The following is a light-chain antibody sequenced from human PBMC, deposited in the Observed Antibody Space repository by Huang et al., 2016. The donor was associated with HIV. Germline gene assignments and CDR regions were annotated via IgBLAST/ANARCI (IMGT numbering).Light chain of an antibody. V-gene: IGKV1-9*01. J-gene: IGKJ4*01. CDR3: QQLNTYPLT. Sequence: IQLTQSPSSLSASVGDRVTITCRASQGIRNYLAWYQQMPGKAPKLLISAASTLQSAVPPSFSGSGSGTDFTLTISSLQPEDFATYYCQQLNTYPLTFGGGTKVEIK. CDR1: QGIRNY. CDR2: AAS.